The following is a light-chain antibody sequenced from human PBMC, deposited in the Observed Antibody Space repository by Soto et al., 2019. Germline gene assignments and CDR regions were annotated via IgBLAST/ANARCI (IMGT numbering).Light chain of an antibody. CDR1: SSDVGSYNY. J-gene: IGLJ2*01. V-gene: IGLV2-14*01. CDR2: DVS. CDR3: SSCTTSSTHVV. Sequence: QSALTQPASVSGSPGQSITISCSETSSDVGSYNYVSWYQQYPGKAPKLMIYDVSNRPSGVSYRFSGSKSGNTASLTISGLQAKDEADYHCSSCTTSSTHVVFGGGTKVTVL.